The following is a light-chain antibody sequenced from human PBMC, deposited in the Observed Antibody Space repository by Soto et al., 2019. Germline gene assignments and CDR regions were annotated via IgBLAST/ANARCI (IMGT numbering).Light chain of an antibody. Sequence: QSVLTQSSSASASLGSSVKLTCTLSSGHSSYIIAWHQQQPGKAPRYLMKLEGSGSYNKGSGVPDRFSGSSSGAVRYLTISNLQFEDEADYYCETWDFNTRVFGGGTQLTVL. CDR1: SGHSSYI. V-gene: IGLV4-60*02. CDR3: ETWDFNTRV. CDR2: LEGSGSY. J-gene: IGLJ3*02.